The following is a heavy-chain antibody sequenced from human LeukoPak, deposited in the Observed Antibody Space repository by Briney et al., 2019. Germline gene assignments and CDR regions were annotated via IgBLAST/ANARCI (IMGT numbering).Heavy chain of an antibody. CDR3: AKGASGNYYIYFDY. CDR1: GFTFSTYA. Sequence: GGSLRLSCAASGFTFSTYAMNWVRQSPRKGLEWVSSISGSDGSTYYADSVKGRFTISRDNSKNTLYLQVNSLRAEDTAIYYCAKGASGNYYIYFDYWGQGTLVTVTS. D-gene: IGHD1-26*01. CDR2: ISGSDGST. V-gene: IGHV3-23*01. J-gene: IGHJ4*02.